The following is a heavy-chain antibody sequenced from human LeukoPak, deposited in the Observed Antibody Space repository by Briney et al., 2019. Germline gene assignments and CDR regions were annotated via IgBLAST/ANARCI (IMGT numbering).Heavy chain of an antibody. V-gene: IGHV3-64*01. CDR2: ISSNGGST. J-gene: IGHJ3*02. Sequence: GGSLRLSCAASGFTFSDYYMSWIRQAPGKGLEYVSAISSNGGSTYYANSVKGRFTISRDNSKNTLYLQMGSLRAEDMAVYYCAREGQLELRRAFDIWGQGTMVTVSS. CDR1: GFTFSDYY. D-gene: IGHD1-7*01. CDR3: AREGQLELRRAFDI.